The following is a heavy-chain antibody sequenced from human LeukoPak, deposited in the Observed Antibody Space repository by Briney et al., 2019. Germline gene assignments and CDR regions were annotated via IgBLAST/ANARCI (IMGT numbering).Heavy chain of an antibody. V-gene: IGHV3-23*01. CDR2: ISGSGGST. CDR1: GFTFSSYA. Sequence: GGSLRLSCAASGFTFSSYAMSWVRQAPGKGLEWVSAISGSGGSTYYADSVKGRFTISKDNSKNTLYLQMNSLRAEDTAVYYCAKDSLPGGYYDSSGYFLLGAFDIWGQGTMVTVSS. D-gene: IGHD3-22*01. J-gene: IGHJ3*02. CDR3: AKDSLPGGYYDSSGYFLLGAFDI.